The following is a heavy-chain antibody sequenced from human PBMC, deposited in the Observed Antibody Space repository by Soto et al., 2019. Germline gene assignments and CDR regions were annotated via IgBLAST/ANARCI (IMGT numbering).Heavy chain of an antibody. CDR3: AKDAPSYSYGKGINY. D-gene: IGHD5-18*01. CDR2: ISGSGGST. V-gene: IGHV3-23*01. J-gene: IGHJ4*02. Sequence: EVQMLESGGGLVQPGGSLRLSCAASGFTFSSYAMSWVRQAPGKGLEWVSAISGSGGSTYYADSVKGRFTISRDNSKTTLYLQMNSLRAEDTALYYCAKDAPSYSYGKGINYWGQGTLVTVSS. CDR1: GFTFSSYA.